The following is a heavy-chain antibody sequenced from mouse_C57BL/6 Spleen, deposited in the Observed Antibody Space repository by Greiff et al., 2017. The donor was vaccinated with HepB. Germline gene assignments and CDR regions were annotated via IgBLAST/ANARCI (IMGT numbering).Heavy chain of an antibody. CDR1: GYTFTDYE. D-gene: IGHD1-1*01. J-gene: IGHJ2*01. CDR2: IDPETGGT. Sequence: VQGVESGAELVRPGASVTLSCKASGYTFTDYEMHWVKQTPVHGLEWIGAIDPETGGTAYNQKFKGKAILTADKSSSTAYMELRSLTSEDSAVYYCTNYYGSSYRYFDYWGQGTTLTVSS. V-gene: IGHV1-15*01. CDR3: TNYYGSSYRYFDY.